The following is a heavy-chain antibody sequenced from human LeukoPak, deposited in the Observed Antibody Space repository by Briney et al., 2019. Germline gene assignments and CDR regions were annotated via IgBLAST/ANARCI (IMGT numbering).Heavy chain of an antibody. J-gene: IGHJ3*01. D-gene: IGHD4-17*01. CDR3: AKINDYGVLDACDV. V-gene: IGHV3-23*01. Sequence: PGGSLRLSCAASGFSLHSYAMSWVRQAPGKGLEWVSGISGSGQSAHYADSVRGRFTISRDNSKSTVYIQMNSLRVEDTAVYYCAKINDYGVLDACDVWGQGTMVSVSS. CDR2: ISGSGQSA. CDR1: GFSLHSYA.